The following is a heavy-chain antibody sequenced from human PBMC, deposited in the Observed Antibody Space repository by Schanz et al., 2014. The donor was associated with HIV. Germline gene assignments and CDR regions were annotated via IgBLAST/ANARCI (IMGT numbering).Heavy chain of an antibody. CDR2: ISYDGTKK. Sequence: GQLVESGGGLVQPGGSLRLSCAASGFTFKTYWMSWVRQAPGKGLEWVAVISYDGTKKHYADSVKGRFTISRDNSKNTLYLQMNSLRAEDTAVYYCAKGLTIWLQPPFDYWGQGSLVIVS. D-gene: IGHD5-12*01. CDR1: GFTFKTYW. V-gene: IGHV3-30*18. J-gene: IGHJ4*02. CDR3: AKGLTIWLQPPFDY.